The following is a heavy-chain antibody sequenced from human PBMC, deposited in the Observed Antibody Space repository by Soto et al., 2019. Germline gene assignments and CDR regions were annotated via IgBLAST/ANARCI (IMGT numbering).Heavy chain of an antibody. Sequence: GGSLRLSCAASGLTFSSYSMNWVRQAPGKGLEWVSVIYSDGTTDYVDSVKGRFIISRHNSKNTVYLQMNSLRSEDTAVYYCARDPFGGHDLDMDVWGQGTTVTVSS. J-gene: IGHJ6*02. CDR2: IYSDGTT. CDR1: GLTFSSYS. V-gene: IGHV3-53*04. CDR3: ARDPFGGHDLDMDV. D-gene: IGHD3-3*01.